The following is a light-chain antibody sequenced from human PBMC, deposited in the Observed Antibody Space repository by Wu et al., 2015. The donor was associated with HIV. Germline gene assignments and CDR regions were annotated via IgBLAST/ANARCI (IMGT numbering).Light chain of an antibody. J-gene: IGKJ2*03. Sequence: EIVMTLSPATLSVSPGERATLSCRASESVRNNLAWYQQKPGQAPRLLIYDASTRATGIPARFSGSGSGTEFTLTISSLQSEDFAVYYCQQYESWPPYSFGQGTKVEIK. CDR2: DAS. CDR3: QQYESWPPYS. CDR1: ESVRNN. V-gene: IGKV3-15*01.